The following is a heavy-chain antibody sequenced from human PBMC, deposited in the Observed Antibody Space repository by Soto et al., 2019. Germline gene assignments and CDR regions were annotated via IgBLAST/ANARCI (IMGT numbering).Heavy chain of an antibody. J-gene: IGHJ4*02. CDR2: ISGSGGST. V-gene: IGHV3-23*01. CDR1: GFTFSSYA. Sequence: GGSLRLSCVVSGFTFSSYAMSWVRQAPGKGLEWVSAISGSGGSTYYADSVKGRFTISRDNSKNTLYLQMNSLRAEDTAVYYCAKGSGGLRPHDFDYWGQGTLVTVSS. CDR3: AKGSGGLRPHDFDY. D-gene: IGHD2-15*01.